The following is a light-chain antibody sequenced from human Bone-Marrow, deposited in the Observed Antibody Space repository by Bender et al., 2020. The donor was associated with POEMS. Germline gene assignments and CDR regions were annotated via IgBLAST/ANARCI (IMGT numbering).Light chain of an antibody. Sequence: QSALTQSASVSGSPGQSITISCTGTSSDIGTYNLVSWYQHPPGKVPEVIIYEATKRPSGVSDRFSGSKSGNTASLTIAWLQADDEADYYCCAYAGTTDYVFGSGTKVTVL. V-gene: IGLV2-23*01. J-gene: IGLJ1*01. CDR2: EAT. CDR1: SSDIGTYNL. CDR3: CAYAGTTDYV.